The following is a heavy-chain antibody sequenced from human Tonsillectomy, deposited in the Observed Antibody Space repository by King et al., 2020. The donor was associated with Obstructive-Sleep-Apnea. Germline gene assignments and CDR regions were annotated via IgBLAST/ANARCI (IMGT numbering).Heavy chain of an antibody. CDR2: VYPGDSNT. J-gene: IGHJ4*02. V-gene: IGHV5-51*01. CDR3: ARLGGDTAMVMVPLDN. CDR1: GYRFSSYW. Sequence: VQLVESGAEVKKPGESLKISCKASGYRFSSYWIAWVRQMPGKGLEWMGIVYPGDSNTRYSPSFEGQVTISADKSISTAYLEGSSLKASDTATYYCARLGGDTAMVMVPLDNWGQGTLVTVSS. D-gene: IGHD5-18*01.